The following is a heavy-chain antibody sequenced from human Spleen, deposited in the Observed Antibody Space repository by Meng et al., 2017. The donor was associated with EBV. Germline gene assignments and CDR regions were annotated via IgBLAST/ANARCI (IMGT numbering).Heavy chain of an antibody. V-gene: IGHV3-30*03. CDR3: ARDLSGRFDP. D-gene: IGHD1-14*01. J-gene: IGHJ5*02. Sequence: QVQLVESGXGVVEPGRSXRLSCAASGFTFSGYGMFWVRQAPGKGPEWVAIMPSDGGNIYYADSVKGRFTISRDNSKNTLYLQMNSLRGEDTAVYYCARDLSGRFDPWGQGTLVNVSS. CDR2: MPSDGGNI. CDR1: GFTFSGYG.